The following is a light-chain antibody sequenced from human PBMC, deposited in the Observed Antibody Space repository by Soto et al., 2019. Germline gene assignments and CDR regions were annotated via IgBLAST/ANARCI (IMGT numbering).Light chain of an antibody. CDR3: SVWDANLSAWV. CDR2: RNN. J-gene: IGLJ3*02. V-gene: IGLV1-47*01. Sequence: QSVLTQPPSASGTPGQRVTISCSGSSSNIGKNYVYWYQQLPGTAPKLLIYRNNQRPSGVPDQFSGSKSGTSASLAISGLRSEDEADYYCSVWDANLSAWVFGGGPKLTVL. CDR1: SSNIGKNY.